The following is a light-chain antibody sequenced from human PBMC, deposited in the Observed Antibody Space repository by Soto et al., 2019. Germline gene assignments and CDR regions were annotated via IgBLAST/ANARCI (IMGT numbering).Light chain of an antibody. CDR3: SSFTSSNTLL. V-gene: IGLV2-14*03. J-gene: IGLJ2*01. Sequence: QSVLTQPASVSGSPGQSITISCTGTSSDVGGYIYVSWHQQHPGTAPKLMIYDVTIRPSGVSHRFSGSKSGNTASLTISTLQAEDEADYYCSSFTSSNTLLFGGGTKLTVL. CDR2: DVT. CDR1: SSDVGGYIY.